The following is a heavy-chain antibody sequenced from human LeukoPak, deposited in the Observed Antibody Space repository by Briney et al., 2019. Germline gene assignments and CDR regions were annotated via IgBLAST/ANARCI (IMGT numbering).Heavy chain of an antibody. V-gene: IGHV4-59*08. D-gene: IGHD3-22*01. Sequence: SETLSLTCTVSAGSISTYYRTWIRQPPGKGLEWIGCVYYTGYTAYNPSLTSRVTISLDSSKNQFSLNLSSVTAADTAVYYCARGTWSSGMNMRGYYFDYWGQGALVTVSS. CDR3: ARGTWSSGMNMRGYYFDY. CDR2: VYYTGYT. J-gene: IGHJ4*02. CDR1: AGSISTYY.